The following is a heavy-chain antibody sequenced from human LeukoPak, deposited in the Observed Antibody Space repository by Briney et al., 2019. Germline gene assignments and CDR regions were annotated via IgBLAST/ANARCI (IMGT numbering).Heavy chain of an antibody. D-gene: IGHD1-26*01. CDR3: AKSGGYGLIDY. J-gene: IGHJ4*02. CDR2: INHSGST. V-gene: IGHV4-34*01. Sequence: SETLSLTCAVYGGSFSGYYWSWIRQPPGKGLEWIGEINHSGSTNYNPSLKSRVAISVDTSKNQFSLRLNSVTAADTAMYYCAKSGGYGLIDYWGQGTLVTVSS. CDR1: GGSFSGYY.